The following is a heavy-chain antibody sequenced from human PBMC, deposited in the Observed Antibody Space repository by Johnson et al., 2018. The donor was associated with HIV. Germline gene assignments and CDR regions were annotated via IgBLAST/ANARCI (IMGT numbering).Heavy chain of an antibody. J-gene: IGHJ3*02. Sequence: VQLVESGGGLVQPGGSLRLSCAASGFTVSSNYMSWVRQAPGKGLDWVSVLFSGGTTYYADSVNGRFTISRDNSKNTLYLQMNSLRAEDTALYYCARACRDGYTCDAFDIWGQGTMVTVSS. V-gene: IGHV3-66*01. CDR2: LFSGGTT. CDR3: ARACRDGYTCDAFDI. CDR1: GFTVSSNY. D-gene: IGHD5-24*01.